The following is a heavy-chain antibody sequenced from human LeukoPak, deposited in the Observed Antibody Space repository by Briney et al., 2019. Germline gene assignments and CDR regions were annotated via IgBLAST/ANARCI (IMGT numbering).Heavy chain of an antibody. CDR3: ARAWFGESIDAFDI. Sequence: SETLSLTCTVSGVSISSSNSYWGWIRQPPGKGLEWIGSIYYSGNTYYNASLKSQVSISIDTSKNQFSLRLTSVTAADTAVYYCARAWFGESIDAFDIWGQGTMVTVSS. J-gene: IGHJ3*02. D-gene: IGHD3-10*01. CDR2: IYYSGNT. V-gene: IGHV4-39*01. CDR1: GVSISSSNSY.